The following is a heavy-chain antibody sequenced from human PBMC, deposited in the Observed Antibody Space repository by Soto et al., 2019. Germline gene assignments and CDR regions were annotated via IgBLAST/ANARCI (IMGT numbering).Heavy chain of an antibody. D-gene: IGHD1-20*01. J-gene: IGHJ4*02. CDR3: AREWRAITSTIAGSHFES. CDR1: SASITSVDW. V-gene: IGHV4-4*02. Sequence: SETLSLTCAVSSASITSVDWWSWVRLPPGKGLEWIGETFHSGITNYNPSLKSRVTISVDKSKKKFSLKLTSLTAADTAVYYCAREWRAITSTIAGSHFESWGQGRLVTVS. CDR2: TFHSGIT.